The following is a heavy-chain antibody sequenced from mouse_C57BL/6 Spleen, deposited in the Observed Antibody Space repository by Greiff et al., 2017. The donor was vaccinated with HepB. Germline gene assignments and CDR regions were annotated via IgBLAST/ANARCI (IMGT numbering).Heavy chain of an antibody. CDR2: IYPGDGDT. Sequence: VQLQQSGPELVKPGASVKISCKASGYAFSSSWMNWVKQRPGKGLEWIGRIYPGDGDTNYNGKFKGKATLTADKSSSTAYMQLSSLTSEDSAVYFWARGGGLHPGFAYWGQGTLVTVSA. CDR3: ARGGGLHPGFAY. CDR1: GYAFSSSW. J-gene: IGHJ3*01. V-gene: IGHV1-82*01. D-gene: IGHD2-2*01.